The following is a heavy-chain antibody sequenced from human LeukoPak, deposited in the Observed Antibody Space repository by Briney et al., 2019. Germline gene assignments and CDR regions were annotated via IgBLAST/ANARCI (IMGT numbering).Heavy chain of an antibody. V-gene: IGHV4-61*08. J-gene: IGHJ4*02. CDR1: GGSVSSVGYY. CDR3: ASSRAGTPFDY. Sequence: SETLSLTCTVSGGSVSSVGYYGSGFRQPPGKELEWIGYIYYSGSTNYNPSLKSRVTISVDTSKNQFSLKLSSVTAADTAVYYCASSRAGTPFDYWGQGTLVTVSS. D-gene: IGHD6-19*01. CDR2: IYYSGST.